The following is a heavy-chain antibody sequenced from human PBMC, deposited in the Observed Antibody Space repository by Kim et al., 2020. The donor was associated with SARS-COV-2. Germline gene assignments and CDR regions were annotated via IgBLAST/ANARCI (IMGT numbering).Heavy chain of an antibody. J-gene: IGHJ6*02. CDR3: ARVSWYDGMDV. Sequence: TKYSQKFQGRVTITRDTSASTAYMELSSLRSEDTAVYYCARVSWYDGMDVWGQGTTVTVSS. D-gene: IGHD6-13*01. CDR2: T. V-gene: IGHV1-3*01.